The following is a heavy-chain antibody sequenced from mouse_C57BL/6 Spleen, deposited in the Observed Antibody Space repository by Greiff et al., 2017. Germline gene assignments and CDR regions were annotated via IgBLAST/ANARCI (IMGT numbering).Heavy chain of an antibody. V-gene: IGHV1-20*01. Sequence: VQLKQSGPELVKPGDSVKISCKASGYSFTGYFMNWVMQSHGKSLEWIGRINPYNGDTFYNQKFKGKATLTVDKSSSTAHMELRSLTSEDSAVYYCARWPYYGSSYGAMDYWGQGTSVTVSS. CDR1: GYSFTGYF. D-gene: IGHD1-1*01. CDR2: INPYNGDT. J-gene: IGHJ4*01. CDR3: ARWPYYGSSYGAMDY.